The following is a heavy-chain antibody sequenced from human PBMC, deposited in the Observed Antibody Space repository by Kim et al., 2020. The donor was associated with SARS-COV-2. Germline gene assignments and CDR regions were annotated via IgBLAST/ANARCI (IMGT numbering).Heavy chain of an antibody. Sequence: PSLKSRVTISVDTSKNQFSLKRSSVTAADTAVYYCARHGSQWLVREGWFDPWGQGTLVTVSS. D-gene: IGHD6-19*01. CDR3: ARHGSQWLVREGWFDP. J-gene: IGHJ5*02. V-gene: IGHV4-39*01.